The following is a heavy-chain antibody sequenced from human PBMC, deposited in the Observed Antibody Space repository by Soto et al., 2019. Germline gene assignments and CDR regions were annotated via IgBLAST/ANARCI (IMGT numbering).Heavy chain of an antibody. CDR2: ISSDGTNK. CDR1: GFTFMSYA. V-gene: IGHV3-30-3*01. Sequence: QVQLMESGGGVVQPARSLRLSCAASGFTFMSYAMHWVRQAPGKGLEWVAGISSDGTNKYYTDSVKGRFTLSRDNSKKTVYLQMNSLRGEDTAVYYCARISSLLSLSRPDYWGQGTLVTVSS. D-gene: IGHD3-16*01. CDR3: ARISSLLSLSRPDY. J-gene: IGHJ4*02.